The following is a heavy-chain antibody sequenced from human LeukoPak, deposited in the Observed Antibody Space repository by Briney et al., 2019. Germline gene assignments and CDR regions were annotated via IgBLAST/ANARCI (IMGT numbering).Heavy chain of an antibody. V-gene: IGHV4-34*01. CDR2: IKESEKT. CDR3: AREGLRNVHNPLGY. CDR1: GGSLSGYY. Sequence: PSEPLSLTCALYGGSLSGYYWSWIRQPPGKGLEWIGEIKESEKTNYNPSLKSRVTISIDTSKNQFSPKLSSVTAADTAVYYCAREGLRNVHNPLGYWGQGTLVTVSS. D-gene: IGHD5-24*01. J-gene: IGHJ4*02.